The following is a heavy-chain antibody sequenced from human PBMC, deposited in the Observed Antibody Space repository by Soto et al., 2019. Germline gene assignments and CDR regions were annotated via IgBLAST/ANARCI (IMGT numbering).Heavy chain of an antibody. V-gene: IGHV3-72*01. Sequence: QPGGSLRLSCGASGFIFSDHYMDWVRQAPGKGLEWVGRIRNKANSYSLQYAASVKGRFIISRDDSQNSLYLQMNSLKTEDTAVYYCARVRLSGPPEGKVFDLWGQGTMVTVSS. CDR1: GFIFSDHY. D-gene: IGHD3-10*01. J-gene: IGHJ3*01. CDR2: IRNKANSYSL. CDR3: ARVRLSGPPEGKVFDL.